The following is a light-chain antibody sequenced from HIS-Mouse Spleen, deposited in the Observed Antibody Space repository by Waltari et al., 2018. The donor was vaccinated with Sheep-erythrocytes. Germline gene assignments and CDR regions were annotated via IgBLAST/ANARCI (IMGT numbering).Light chain of an antibody. J-gene: IGKJ4*01. CDR3: QQSYSTPPT. CDR1: QSISSY. CDR2: AAS. Sequence: DIQMTQSPSSLSASVGDRVTITCRASQSISSYLNWYPQKPGKAPKLLIYAASSFQRGIPSRFSGSGSCTDFTLTISSLQPEDFATYYCQQSYSTPPTFGGGTKVEIK. V-gene: IGKV1-39*01.